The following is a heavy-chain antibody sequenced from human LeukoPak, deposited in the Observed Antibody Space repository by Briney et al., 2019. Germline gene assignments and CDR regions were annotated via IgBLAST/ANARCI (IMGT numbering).Heavy chain of an antibody. Sequence: SETLSLTCTVSGGSISSYYGSWIRQPPGKGLEWIGYIYYSGSTNYNPSLKSRVTISVDTSKNQFSLKLSSVTAAGTAVYYCARHSVDAFDIWGQGTMVTVSS. D-gene: IGHD6-19*01. CDR1: GGSISSYY. J-gene: IGHJ3*02. V-gene: IGHV4-59*08. CDR2: IYYSGST. CDR3: ARHSVDAFDI.